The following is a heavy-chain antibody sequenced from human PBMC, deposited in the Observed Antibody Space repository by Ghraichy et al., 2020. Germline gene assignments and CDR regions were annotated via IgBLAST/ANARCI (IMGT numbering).Heavy chain of an antibody. D-gene: IGHD1-26*01. Sequence: GSLRLSCAASGFTFSSYAMSWVRQAPGKGLEWVSSIRGSGDSTYYADSVKGRFTISRDNSKNTLYLQMNSLRAEDTAVYYCAKDLLYGSCFDYWGQGTLVPVSS. CDR3: AKDLLYGSCFDY. CDR1: GFTFSSYA. V-gene: IGHV3-23*01. CDR2: IRGSGDST. J-gene: IGHJ4*02.